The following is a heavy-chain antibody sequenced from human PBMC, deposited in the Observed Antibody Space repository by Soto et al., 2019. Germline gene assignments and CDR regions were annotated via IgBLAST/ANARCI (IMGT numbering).Heavy chain of an antibody. CDR2: FDPEDGET. V-gene: IGHV1-24*01. CDR1: GYTLTELS. D-gene: IGHD3-22*01. J-gene: IGHJ4*02. Sequence: ASVKVSCKVSGYTLTELSMHWVRQAPGKGLEWMGGFDPEDGETIYAQKFQGRVTMTEDTSTDTAYMELSSLRSEDTAVYYCATAPSSDYYDSILDYWGQGTLVTVSS. CDR3: ATAPSSDYYDSILDY.